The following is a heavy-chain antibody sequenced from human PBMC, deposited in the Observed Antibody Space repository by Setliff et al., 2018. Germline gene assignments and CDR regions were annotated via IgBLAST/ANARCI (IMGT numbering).Heavy chain of an antibody. D-gene: IGHD1-26*01. CDR1: GYTFIGYY. CDR2: INPNTGGT. Sequence: AASVKVSCKPSGYTFIGYYVHWVRQAPGRGLEWMGWINPNTGGTNYAQKFQGRVTVTSDTSISTAYLTLTSLRSDDTAIYYCLKGGWGATFHSWGQGTLVTVSS. V-gene: IGHV1-2*02. J-gene: IGHJ5*01. CDR3: LKGGWGATFHS.